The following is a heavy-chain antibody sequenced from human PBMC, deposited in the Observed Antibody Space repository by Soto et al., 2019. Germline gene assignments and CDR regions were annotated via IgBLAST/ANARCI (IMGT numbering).Heavy chain of an antibody. CDR2: INAGGGST. V-gene: IGHV3-23*01. J-gene: IGHJ4*02. CDR1: GFTFSSYA. D-gene: IGHD3-22*01. CDR3: SRIFLYYSSGYQY. Sequence: EVQLLESGGGLVQPGGSLRLSCAASGFTFSSYAMSWVRQAPGKGLEWVSAINAGGGSTYYADFVKGRFTLSRDKSKNTLYLQKDRLRAEDAALYYCSRIFLYYSSGYQYWGQGTLVTVSS.